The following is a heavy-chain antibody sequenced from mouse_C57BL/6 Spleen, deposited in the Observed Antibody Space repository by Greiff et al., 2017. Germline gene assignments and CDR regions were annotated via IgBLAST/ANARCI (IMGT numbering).Heavy chain of an antibody. CDR3: ERYPVYSNYGAMDD. CDR1: GYTFTDYY. V-gene: IGHV1-77*01. J-gene: IGHJ4*01. Sequence: QVQLQQSGAELVKPGASVKISCKASGYTFTDYYINWVKQRPGQGLEWIGKIGPGSGSTYYNEKFKGKATLTADKSSTTAYMQLSRLTSEDSAVYVCERYPVYSNYGAMDDWGQGTSVTVAS. CDR2: IGPGSGST. D-gene: IGHD2-5*01.